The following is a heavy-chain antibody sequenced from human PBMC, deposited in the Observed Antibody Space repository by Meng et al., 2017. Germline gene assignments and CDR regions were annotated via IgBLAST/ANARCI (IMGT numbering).Heavy chain of an antibody. CDR2: IFYSGSP. CDR3: ARGDMYDSSGYYFDY. CDR1: GGSISGYS. Sequence: SETLSLTCTVPGGSISGYSWSWIRQSPGKGLEWIGYIFYSGSPRYSPSLKSRVSISVDPSENQFSLKLSSVTAADTAVYYCARGDMYDSSGYYFDYWGQGTLVTVSS. J-gene: IGHJ4*02. D-gene: IGHD3-22*01. V-gene: IGHV4-59*01.